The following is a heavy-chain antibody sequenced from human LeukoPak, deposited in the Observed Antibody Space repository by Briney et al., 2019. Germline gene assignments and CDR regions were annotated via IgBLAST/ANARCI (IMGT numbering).Heavy chain of an antibody. CDR1: GFTFSNYG. Sequence: GGSLRLSCAASGFTFSNYGLSWVRQAPGKGLEWVSGITGSGGSTYYADSVKGRFTISRDNSKNTLYLQMNSLRAEDTAVYYCARAPGGSSGSFYDYWGQGTLVTVSS. CDR2: ITGSGGST. D-gene: IGHD3-10*01. V-gene: IGHV3-23*01. CDR3: ARAPGGSSGSFYDY. J-gene: IGHJ4*02.